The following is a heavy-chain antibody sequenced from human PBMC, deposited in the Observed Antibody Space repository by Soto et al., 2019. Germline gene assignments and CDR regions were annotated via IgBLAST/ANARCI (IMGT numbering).Heavy chain of an antibody. D-gene: IGHD6-13*01. CDR2: IYHSGST. CDR1: GGSISSGGYS. V-gene: IGHV4-30-2*01. CDR3: ARVIAATDTISVSFDP. Sequence: QLQLQESGSGLVKPSQTLSLTCAVSGGSISSGGYSWSWLRQPPGKGLEWIGYIYHSGSTYYNPSLKRRVTLSVDRSNNQFSLKLNSVPAADTAVYYCARVIAATDTISVSFDPWRQGTLVTVSS. J-gene: IGHJ5*02.